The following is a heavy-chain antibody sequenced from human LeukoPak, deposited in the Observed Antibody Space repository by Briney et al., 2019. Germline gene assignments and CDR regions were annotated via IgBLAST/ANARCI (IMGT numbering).Heavy chain of an antibody. J-gene: IGHJ4*02. D-gene: IGHD6-19*01. CDR1: GFTFSSYG. V-gene: IGHV3-30*03. Sequence: PGGSLRLSCAASGFTFSSYGMHWVRQAPGKGLEWVAVISYDGSNKYYADSVKGRFTISRDNSKNTLYLQMNSLRAEDTAVYYCATEVIAVAGLLFDYWGQGTLVTVSS. CDR3: ATEVIAVAGLLFDY. CDR2: ISYDGSNK.